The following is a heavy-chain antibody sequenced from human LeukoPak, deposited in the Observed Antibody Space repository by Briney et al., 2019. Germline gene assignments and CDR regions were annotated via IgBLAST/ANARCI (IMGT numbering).Heavy chain of an antibody. CDR2: IYYSGST. V-gene: IGHV4-39*01. CDR1: GDSISSSDYY. J-gene: IGHJ6*03. D-gene: IGHD6-13*01. CDR3: ARYSSSWSNYYYYYMDV. Sequence: SETLSLTCTVSGDSISSSDYYWGWIRQPPGKGLEWIGCIYYSGSTYYTPSLKSRVTISVDTSKTQFSLKLSSVTAADTAVYYCARYSSSWSNYYYYYMDVWGKGTTVTVSS.